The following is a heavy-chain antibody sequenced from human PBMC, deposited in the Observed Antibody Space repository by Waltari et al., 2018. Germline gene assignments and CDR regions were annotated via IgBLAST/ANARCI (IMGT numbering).Heavy chain of an antibody. J-gene: IGHJ6*02. CDR1: GYTFTSSA. CDR3: ATYSSGYHLTMV. CDR2: MNPNSGNT. D-gene: IGHD3-22*01. V-gene: IGHV1-8*02. Sequence: VQLVQSGAEVKKPGASVKVSCKAPGYTFTSSAINCVRPATGQGLEWMGWMNPNSGNTGYAQKFQGRVTMTRNTSISTAYMELSSLRSEDTAVYYCATYSSGYHLTMVWGQGTTVTVSS.